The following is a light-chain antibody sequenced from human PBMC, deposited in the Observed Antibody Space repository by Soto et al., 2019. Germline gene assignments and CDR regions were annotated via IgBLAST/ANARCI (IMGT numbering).Light chain of an antibody. CDR1: SSNIGNNY. Sequence: QSVLTQPPSASGTPGQRVTISCSGSSSNIGNNYVYWYQHLPGTAPKLLIYRNNQRPSGVPDRFSGSKSGTSASLAISGLRSEDEADYYCAAWDGSLSGVGFGGGTQLTVL. CDR2: RNN. J-gene: IGLJ7*01. V-gene: IGLV1-47*01. CDR3: AAWDGSLSGVG.